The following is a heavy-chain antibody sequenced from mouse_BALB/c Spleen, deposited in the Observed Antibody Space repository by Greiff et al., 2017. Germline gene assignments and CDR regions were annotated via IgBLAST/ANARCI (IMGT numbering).Heavy chain of an antibody. CDR1: GFTFSSYA. J-gene: IGHJ4*01. D-gene: IGHD1-1*01. CDR2: ISSGGSYT. V-gene: IGHV5-9-4*01. Sequence: EVMLVESGGGLVKPGGSLKLSCAASGFTFSSYAMSWVRQSPEKRLEWVAEISSGGSYTYYPDTVTGRFTISRDNAKNTLYLEMSSLRSEDTAMYYCARDYGSSLYYAMDYWGQGTSVTVSA. CDR3: ARDYGSSLYYAMDY.